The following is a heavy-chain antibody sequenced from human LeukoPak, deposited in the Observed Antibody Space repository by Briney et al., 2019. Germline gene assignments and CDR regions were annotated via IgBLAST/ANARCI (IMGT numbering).Heavy chain of an antibody. Sequence: GGSVRLSCAPSGFPFDVYAMQWARHAPGRGGEGVSGFGWNSGSIGYADSANGRFTITRDNAKTSLYLQMNSLRAQDTALYYCAKDSEAVTTFLETPNFAYWGQGTLVTVSS. J-gene: IGHJ4*02. CDR1: GFPFDVYA. D-gene: IGHD4-17*01. CDR2: FGWNSGSI. V-gene: IGHV3-9*01. CDR3: AKDSEAVTTFLETPNFAY.